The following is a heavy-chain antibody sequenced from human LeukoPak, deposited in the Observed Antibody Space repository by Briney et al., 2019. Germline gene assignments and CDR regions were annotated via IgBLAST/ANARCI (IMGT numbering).Heavy chain of an antibody. V-gene: IGHV3-7*04. D-gene: IGHD1-26*01. CDR1: GFTFSNHW. CDR3: ARGGGSYYNY. J-gene: IGHJ4*02. CDR2: IKQDGSEK. Sequence: GGSLRLSCTASGFTFSNHWMSWVRQAPGKGLEWVANIKQDGSEKYYVDPVKVRFTISRDNAKNSLYLQMNSLRAEDTAVYYCARGGGSYYNYSGQGTLVTVSS.